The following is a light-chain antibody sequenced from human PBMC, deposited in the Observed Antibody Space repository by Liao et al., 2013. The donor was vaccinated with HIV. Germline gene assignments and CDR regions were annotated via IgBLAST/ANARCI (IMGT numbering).Light chain of an antibody. CDR1: KLGDKY. CDR3: QAWDSSTGV. J-gene: IGLJ3*02. Sequence: SYEMTQPPSVSVSPGQTASITCSGDKLGDKYVNWYQQKPGQSPVLVTYQDTKRPSGIPERFSGSNSGSTATLTISGTQAMDEADYYCQAWDSSTGVFGGGTKLTVL. V-gene: IGLV3-1*01. CDR2: QDT.